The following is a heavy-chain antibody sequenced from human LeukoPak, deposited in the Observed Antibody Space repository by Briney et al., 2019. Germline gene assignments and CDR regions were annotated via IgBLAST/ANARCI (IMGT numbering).Heavy chain of an antibody. CDR2: MNPNSGNT. CDR1: GYTFTSYD. Sequence: ASVKVSCKASGYTFTSYDINWVRQATGQGLEWMGWMNPNSGNTGYAQKFQGRVTITRNTSISTAYMELRSLRSDDTAVYYCARHAGRGAFDYWGQGTLVTVSS. J-gene: IGHJ4*02. V-gene: IGHV1-8*03. CDR3: ARHAGRGAFDY. D-gene: IGHD3-10*01.